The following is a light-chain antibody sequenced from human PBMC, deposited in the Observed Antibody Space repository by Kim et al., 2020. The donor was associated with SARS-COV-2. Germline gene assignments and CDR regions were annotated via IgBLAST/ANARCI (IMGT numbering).Light chain of an antibody. Sequence: GQMFTLSCSGSTSNIGSHYIHWYQQLPGTAPKLLIYMNNQRPSGVPERFSGSKSGTSASLAISGLRSEDEADYYCAAWDDSLSGVVFGGGTQLTVL. J-gene: IGLJ2*01. V-gene: IGLV1-47*01. CDR1: TSNIGSHY. CDR3: AAWDDSLSGVV. CDR2: MNN.